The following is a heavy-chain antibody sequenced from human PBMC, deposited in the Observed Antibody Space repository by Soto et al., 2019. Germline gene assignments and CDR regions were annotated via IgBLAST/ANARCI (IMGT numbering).Heavy chain of an antibody. CDR2: IYPGDSDT. CDR3: ARIPPYCSGGSCYPYYYYGMDV. V-gene: IGHV5-51*01. D-gene: IGHD2-15*01. J-gene: IGHJ6*02. CDR1: GYSFTSYW. Sequence: PGVSLKISCKGSGYSFTSYWIGWVRQMPGKGLEWMGIIYPGDSDTRYSPSFQGQVTISADKSISTAYLQWSSLKASDTAMYYCARIPPYCSGGSCYPYYYYGMDVWGQGTTVTVSS.